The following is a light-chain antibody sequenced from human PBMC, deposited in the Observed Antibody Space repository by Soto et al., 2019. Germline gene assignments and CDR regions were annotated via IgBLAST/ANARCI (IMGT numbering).Light chain of an antibody. J-gene: IGLJ1*01. CDR2: NNN. CDR3: AAWDVSLNGLYV. Sequence: QSVLTQPPSASGTPGQRVTISCSGSSSNIGSSSVNWYQQLPGTAPKLLIYNNNQWPSGVPDRFSGSKSGTSASLAISGLQSEYEADYYCAAWDVSLNGLYVFGTGTKLTVL. V-gene: IGLV1-44*01. CDR1: SSNIGSSS.